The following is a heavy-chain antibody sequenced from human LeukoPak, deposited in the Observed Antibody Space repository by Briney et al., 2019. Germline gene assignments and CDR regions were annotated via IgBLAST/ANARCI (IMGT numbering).Heavy chain of an antibody. CDR3: ARDGTSSSVYYYYYYMDV. Sequence: PSETLSLTCTVSGGSISSSSYYCGWIRQPPGKGLEWIGSIYYSGSTYYNPSLKSRVTISVDTSKNQFSLKLSSVTAADTAVYYCARDGTSSSVYYYYYYMDVWGKGTTVTVSS. J-gene: IGHJ6*03. CDR1: GGSISSSSYY. D-gene: IGHD6-6*01. V-gene: IGHV4-39*07. CDR2: IYYSGST.